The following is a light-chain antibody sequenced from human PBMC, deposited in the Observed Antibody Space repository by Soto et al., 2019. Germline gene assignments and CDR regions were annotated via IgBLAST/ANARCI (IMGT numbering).Light chain of an antibody. CDR2: GAS. Sequence: EIVMTQSPATLSVSPGERATLSCRASQSVSNNLAWYQQKPGQAPRLLISGASSRATGIPDRFSGSGSGTDFTLTISRLEPEDSAVYYCQQYGSSPLTFGGGTKVEIK. CDR1: QSVSNN. CDR3: QQYGSSPLT. V-gene: IGKV3-20*01. J-gene: IGKJ4*01.